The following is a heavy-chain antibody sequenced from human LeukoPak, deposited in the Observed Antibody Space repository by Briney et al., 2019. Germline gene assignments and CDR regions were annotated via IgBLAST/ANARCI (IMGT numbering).Heavy chain of an antibody. J-gene: IGHJ4*02. CDR3: AITVQLWFTLDY. D-gene: IGHD5-18*01. CDR2: IYHSGST. CDR1: GGSISSGGYY. Sequence: PSETLSLTCTVSGGSISSGGYYWSWIRQPPGKGLEWIGYIYHSGSTYYNPSLKSRVTISVDTSKNQFSLKLSSVTAADTAVYYCAITVQLWFTLDYWGQGTLVTVSS. V-gene: IGHV4-30-2*02.